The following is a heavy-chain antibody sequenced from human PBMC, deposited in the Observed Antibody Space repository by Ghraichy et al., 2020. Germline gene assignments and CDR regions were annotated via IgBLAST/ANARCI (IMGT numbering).Heavy chain of an antibody. Sequence: GGSLRLSCAASGFTFSSYSMNWVRQAPGKGLEWVSSISSSSSYIYYADSVKGRFTISRDNAKNSLYLQMNSLRAEDTAVYYCARGVREMATTYYYYGMDVWGQGTTVTVSS. V-gene: IGHV3-21*01. CDR2: ISSSSSYI. D-gene: IGHD5-24*01. J-gene: IGHJ6*02. CDR1: GFTFSSYS. CDR3: ARGVREMATTYYYYGMDV.